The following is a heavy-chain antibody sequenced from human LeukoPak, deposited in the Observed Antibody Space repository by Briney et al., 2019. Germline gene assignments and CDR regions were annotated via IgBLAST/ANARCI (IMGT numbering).Heavy chain of an antibody. V-gene: IGHV3-48*01. D-gene: IGHD3-22*01. J-gene: IGHJ4*02. Sequence: GGSLRLSCAASGFTVSTNYMSWVRQAPGKGLEWGSYISGSSSTIYYADSVKGRFTISRDNGKNTLYLQMNSLRAEDTAVYYCARGSTYYDSSGQVPFDYWGQGTLVTVSS. CDR3: ARGSTYYDSSGQVPFDY. CDR2: ISGSSSTI. CDR1: GFTVSTNY.